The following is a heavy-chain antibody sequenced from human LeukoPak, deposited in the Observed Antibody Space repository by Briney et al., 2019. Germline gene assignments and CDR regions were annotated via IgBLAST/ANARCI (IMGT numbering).Heavy chain of an antibody. Sequence: SGPTLVKPTQTLTLTGTFSGFSLSTSGVGVGWIRPPPGKALEWLALIYWDDDKRYSPSLKSRLTITKDTSKNQVVLTMTNMDPVDTATYYCAHRVRGYSYGYWPYYFDYWGQGTLVTVSS. CDR2: IYWDDDK. J-gene: IGHJ4*01. V-gene: IGHV2-5*02. D-gene: IGHD5-18*01. CDR3: AHRVRGYSYGYWPYYFDY. CDR1: GFSLSTSGVG.